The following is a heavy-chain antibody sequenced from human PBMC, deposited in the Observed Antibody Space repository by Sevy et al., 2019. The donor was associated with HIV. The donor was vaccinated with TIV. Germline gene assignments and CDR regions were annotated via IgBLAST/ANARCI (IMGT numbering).Heavy chain of an antibody. CDR1: GYTFTSYY. Sequence: ASVKVSCKASGYTFTSYYMHWVRQAPGQGLEWMGIINPSGGSTSYAQKFQGRVTMTRDTSTSTVYMELSSLRSEDTAVYYCARDQHSITMVRGVLYGMDVWGQGTTVTVSS. CDR2: INPSGGST. V-gene: IGHV1-46*01. D-gene: IGHD3-10*01. CDR3: ARDQHSITMVRGVLYGMDV. J-gene: IGHJ6*02.